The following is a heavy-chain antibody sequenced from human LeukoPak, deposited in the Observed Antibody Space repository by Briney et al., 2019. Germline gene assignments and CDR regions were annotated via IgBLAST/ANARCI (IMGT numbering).Heavy chain of an antibody. CDR1: GGSISSSSYY. J-gene: IGHJ4*02. Sequence: SETLSLTCTVSGGSISSSSYYWGWIRQPPGKGLEWIGSIYYSGSTYYNPSLKSRVTISVDTSKNQFSLKPSSVTAADTAVYYCARGDSSSWYYFDYWGQGTLVTVSS. CDR2: IYYSGST. D-gene: IGHD6-13*01. V-gene: IGHV4-39*01. CDR3: ARGDSSSWYYFDY.